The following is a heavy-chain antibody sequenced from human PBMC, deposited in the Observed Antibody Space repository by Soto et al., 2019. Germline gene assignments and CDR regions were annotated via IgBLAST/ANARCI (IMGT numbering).Heavy chain of an antibody. CDR1: GFSLTTSGVG. Sequence: QITLKESGPTLVKPTQTLTLTCTFSGFSLTTSGVGVGWIRQPPGKALEWLALIYWDDDKRYSPSLKSRLTIPTDTSKTQLVLTTTNMDPADTATYFCAHMTTTVTWWLDPWAQGTLVTVSS. CDR3: AHMTTTVTWWLDP. CDR2: IYWDDDK. V-gene: IGHV2-5*02. J-gene: IGHJ5*02. D-gene: IGHD4-17*01.